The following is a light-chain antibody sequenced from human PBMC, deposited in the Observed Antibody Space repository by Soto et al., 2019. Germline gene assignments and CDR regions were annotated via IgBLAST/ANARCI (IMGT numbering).Light chain of an antibody. CDR2: DAS. CDR3: QQYGYSPWT. CDR1: QNVNSNY. J-gene: IGKJ1*01. V-gene: IGKV3-20*01. Sequence: DIALMETPSSLELSEVEVASASLRASQNVNSNYLAWYQQKPGQAPRLLIYDASSRATGIPDRFSGSGSGTDFTLTLSRLQPEDVAGYYCQQYGYSPWTFGQGTKVDIK.